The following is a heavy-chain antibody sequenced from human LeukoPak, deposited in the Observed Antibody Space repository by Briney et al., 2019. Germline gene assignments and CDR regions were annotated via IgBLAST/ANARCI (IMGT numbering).Heavy chain of an antibody. CDR2: IKSDGSST. CDR1: GFSFSSYW. Sequence: GGSLRLSCAASGFSFSSYWMHWVRQVPGRGPVWVSRIKSDGSSTSYADSVKGRFTISRDNAKNTLYLQMNSLRAEDTAVYYCAREDSSFIPFDYWGQGTLVTVSS. V-gene: IGHV3-74*01. CDR3: AREDSSFIPFDY. J-gene: IGHJ4*02. D-gene: IGHD6-6*01.